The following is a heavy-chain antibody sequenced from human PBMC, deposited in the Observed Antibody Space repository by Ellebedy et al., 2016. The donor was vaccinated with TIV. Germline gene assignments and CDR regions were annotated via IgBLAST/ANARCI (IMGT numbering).Heavy chain of an antibody. CDR1: GYTFTSFR. CDR3: AREPVACNAFDI. CDR2: TSSYNGDT. D-gene: IGHD6-19*01. V-gene: IGHV1-18*01. J-gene: IGHJ3*02. Sequence: AASVKVSCKASGYTFTSFRINWVRQAPGKGLEWVGRTSSYNGDTNYVQQLQGRVTMTTDTSTSTAYLDLWRLKSNDTAVYYCAREPVACNAFDIWGQGTMVTVSS.